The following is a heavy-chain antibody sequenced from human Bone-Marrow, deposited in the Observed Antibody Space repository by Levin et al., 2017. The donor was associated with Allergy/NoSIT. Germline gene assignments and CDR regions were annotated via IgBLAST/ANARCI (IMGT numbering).Heavy chain of an antibody. CDR1: GFAFSDTW. J-gene: IGHJ4*02. CDR3: SLQYFDY. V-gene: IGHV3-15*07. CDR2: VKSTSDGGAT. Sequence: AGGSLRLSCAASGFAFSDTWMNWVRQAPGKGLEWVGRVKSTSDGGATDYVAPVKGRFTISRDDSKNTVYLQMNSLRSEDTAVYYCSLQYFDYWGQGTLVTVAS.